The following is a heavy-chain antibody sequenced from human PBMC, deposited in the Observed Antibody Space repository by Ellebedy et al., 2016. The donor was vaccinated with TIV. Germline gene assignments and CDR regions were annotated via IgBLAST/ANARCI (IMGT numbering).Heavy chain of an antibody. J-gene: IGHJ2*01. Sequence: GGSLRLSXEASGFTFKTYSMAWVRQGPGKGLEWVSAITGRGINTEYEDSVKGRFTISRDNSKNTLYLQMNSLRADDTAVYYCARDPYYGSGYFDLWGRGTLVTVSS. CDR2: ITGRGINT. V-gene: IGHV3-23*01. CDR3: ARDPYYGSGYFDL. CDR1: GFTFKTYS. D-gene: IGHD3-10*01.